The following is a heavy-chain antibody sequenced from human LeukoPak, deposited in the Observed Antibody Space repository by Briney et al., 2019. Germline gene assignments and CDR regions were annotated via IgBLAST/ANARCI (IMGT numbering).Heavy chain of an antibody. D-gene: IGHD2-2*01. CDR3: ARLGHCSSTSCYGLDY. V-gene: IGHV4-59*01. Sequence: SETLSLTCTVSGDSIIGYYWSWIRQPPGKGLEWIGYIHYSGSTNYNPSLKSRVTISVDTSKNQFSLKLSSVTPADTAVYYCARLGHCSSTSCYGLDYWGQGTLVTVSS. CDR2: IHYSGST. J-gene: IGHJ4*02. CDR1: GDSIIGYY.